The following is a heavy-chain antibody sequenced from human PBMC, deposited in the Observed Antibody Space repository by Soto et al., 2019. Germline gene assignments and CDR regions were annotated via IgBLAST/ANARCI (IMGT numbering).Heavy chain of an antibody. D-gene: IGHD3-22*01. J-gene: IGHJ4*01. CDR3: ARDADSNTYRALPHDY. CDR1: GYAFTIYG. Sequence: QVQLVQSGAEVKEPGASVKVSCQTSGYAFTIYGINWVRQAPGQGLEWMGWISVSNGNTNYAQNLQGRITLTTDTSTNTAYMELRSLRSDDTALYYCARDADSNTYRALPHDYWGQGTLVVVSS. CDR2: ISVSNGNT. V-gene: IGHV1-18*04.